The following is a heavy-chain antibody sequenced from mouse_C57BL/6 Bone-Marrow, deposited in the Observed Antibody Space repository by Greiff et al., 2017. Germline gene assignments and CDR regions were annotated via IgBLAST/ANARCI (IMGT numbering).Heavy chain of an antibody. CDR3: ARPNWYYFDY. V-gene: IGHV1-69*01. D-gene: IGHD4-1*01. J-gene: IGHJ2*01. CDR2: IDPSDSYT. Sequence: QVQLQQPGAELVMPGASVKLSCKASGYTFTSYWMHWVKQRPGQGLEWIGEIDPSDSYTNYNQKFKGKSTLTVDKSSSTAYMQLSSLTSEDSAVYYCARPNWYYFDYWGQGTTLTVSS. CDR1: GYTFTSYW.